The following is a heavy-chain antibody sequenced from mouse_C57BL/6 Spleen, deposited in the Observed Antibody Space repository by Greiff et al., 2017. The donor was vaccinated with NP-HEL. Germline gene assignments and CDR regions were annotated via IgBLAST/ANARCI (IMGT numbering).Heavy chain of an antibody. CDR3: AIANWDEGAMDY. V-gene: IGHV1-82*01. D-gene: IGHD4-1*01. Sequence: QVQLQQSGPELVKPGASVKISCKASGYAFSSSWMNWVKQRPGKGLEWIGRIYPGDGDTNYNGKFKGKATLTADKSSSTAYMQLSSLTSEDSAVYFCAIANWDEGAMDYWGQGTSVTVSS. J-gene: IGHJ4*01. CDR1: GYAFSSSW. CDR2: IYPGDGDT.